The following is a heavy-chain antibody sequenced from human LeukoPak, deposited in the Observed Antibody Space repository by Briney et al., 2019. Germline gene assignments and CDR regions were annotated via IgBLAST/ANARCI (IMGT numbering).Heavy chain of an antibody. CDR1: GGSISSGSYY. CDR3: ARRRSGYSYGL. J-gene: IGHJ4*02. CDR2: IYTSGST. D-gene: IGHD5-18*01. V-gene: IGHV4-61*02. Sequence: PSETLSLTCTVSGGSISSGSYYWSWIRQPAGKGLEWIGRIYTSGSTNYNPSLKSRVTISVDTSKNQFSLKLSSVTAADTAVYYCARRRSGYSYGLWGQGTLVTASS.